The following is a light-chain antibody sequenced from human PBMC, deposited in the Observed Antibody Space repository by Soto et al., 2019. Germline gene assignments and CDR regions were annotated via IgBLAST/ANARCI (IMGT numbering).Light chain of an antibody. CDR3: QSYDKRLTAYV. Sequence: QSALTQPPSVSGAPGQRVTISCTGSSSNFGAGYDVHWYQQVPGTAPKLLIYGNGNRPSGVPDRLSASKSGTSASLAITGLQAEDEGHYYCQSYDKRLTAYVFGTGTKVTVL. CDR2: GNG. V-gene: IGLV1-40*01. CDR1: SSNFGAGYD. J-gene: IGLJ1*01.